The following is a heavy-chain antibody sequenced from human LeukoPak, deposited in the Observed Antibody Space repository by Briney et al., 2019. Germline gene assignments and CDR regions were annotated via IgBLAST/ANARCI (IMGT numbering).Heavy chain of an antibody. D-gene: IGHD3-16*01. CDR2: TYHSGYT. CDR1: GGSITSNYW. Sequence: SETLSLTCDVSGGSITSNYWWNWVRQTPGKGLEWIGETYHSGYTNYNPSLKSRVTISVDESKSQFSLKLSSVTAADTAVYYCARDNDSRDPPHFDYWGQGTLVTVSS. CDR3: ARDNDSRDPPHFDY. J-gene: IGHJ4*02. V-gene: IGHV4-4*02.